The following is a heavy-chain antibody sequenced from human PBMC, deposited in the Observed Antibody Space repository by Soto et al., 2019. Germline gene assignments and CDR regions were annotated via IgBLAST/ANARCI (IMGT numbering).Heavy chain of an antibody. J-gene: IGHJ3*01. CDR1: AVTSQPYC. D-gene: IGHD7-27*01. CDR2: IKQDGGEI. Sequence: PRGYLIPSYASSAVTSQPYCMPWVRQGPGKELEWVANIKQDGGEIDYVDSVKGRFTISRDKAKDSVYLQMNSLRAEDTAMYYCARVDVRVGNVPDEIDFWGQGT. CDR3: ARVDVRVGNVPDEIDF. V-gene: IGHV3-7*01.